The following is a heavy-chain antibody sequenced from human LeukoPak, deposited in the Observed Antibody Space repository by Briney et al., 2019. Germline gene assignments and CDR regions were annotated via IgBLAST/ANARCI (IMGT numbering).Heavy chain of an antibody. CDR2: ITGSGGST. Sequence: GGSLRLSCAASGFAFSSYAVSWVRQAPGKGLEWVSAITGSGGSTYYADSVKGRFTVSRDNPRNTLYLQMNSLRAEDTAVYYCGKDEQGFGMQTSHWGQGTLVTVSS. CDR3: GKDEQGFGMQTSH. V-gene: IGHV3-23*01. D-gene: IGHD1-14*01. J-gene: IGHJ4*02. CDR1: GFAFSSYA.